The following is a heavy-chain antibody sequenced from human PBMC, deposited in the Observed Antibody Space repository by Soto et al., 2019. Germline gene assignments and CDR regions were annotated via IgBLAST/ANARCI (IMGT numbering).Heavy chain of an antibody. D-gene: IGHD5-12*01. CDR3: GRGGWSVDY. CDR2: ISYSGTT. V-gene: IGHV4-59*01. Sequence: QVQLQESGPGLVKPSETLSLTCTVSGGSLTGTYWSWLRQPPGQGLEWIGYISYSGTTSYNPSLQSRVAMSVDTSKDQFSLKVISVTAADTAVYYCGRGGWSVDYWGQGTLVTVSS. J-gene: IGHJ4*02. CDR1: GGSLTGTY.